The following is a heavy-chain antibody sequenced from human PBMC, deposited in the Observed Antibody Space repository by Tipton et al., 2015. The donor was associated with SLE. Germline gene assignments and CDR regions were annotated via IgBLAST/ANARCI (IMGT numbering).Heavy chain of an antibody. D-gene: IGHD5-24*01. V-gene: IGHV4-34*01. CDR3: AGGSDGYPTPFDY. J-gene: IGHJ4*02. CDR2: INHSGST. CDR1: GGSFSGYY. Sequence: TLSLTCAVYGGSFSGYYWGWIRQPPGKGLEWIGEINHSGSTNYNPSLKSRVTISVDTSKNQFSLKLSSVTAADTAVYYCAGGSDGYPTPFDYWGQGTLVTVSS.